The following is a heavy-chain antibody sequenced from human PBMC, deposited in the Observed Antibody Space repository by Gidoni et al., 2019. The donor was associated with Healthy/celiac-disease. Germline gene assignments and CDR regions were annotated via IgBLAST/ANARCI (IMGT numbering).Heavy chain of an antibody. CDR3: ARRVLPLKDGYSKSSNAFDI. D-gene: IGHD6-13*01. V-gene: IGHV5-10-1*03. Sequence: EVQLVQSGAEVKKPGESLRISCKGAGYSFTSYSISWGRQMPGKGLEWMGRIDPSDSYTNYSPSFQGHVTISADKSISTAYLQWSSLKASDTAMYYCARRVLPLKDGYSKSSNAFDIWGQGTMVTVSS. J-gene: IGHJ3*02. CDR2: IDPSDSYT. CDR1: GYSFTSYS.